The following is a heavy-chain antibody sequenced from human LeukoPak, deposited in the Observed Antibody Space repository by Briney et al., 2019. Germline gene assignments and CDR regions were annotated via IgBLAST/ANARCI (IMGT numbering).Heavy chain of an antibody. CDR1: GFTFSDHY. CDR3: ARAGYCSSTSCYEMDWFDP. Sequence: GGSLRLSCAASGFTFSDHYMDWVRQAPGKGLEWVGRTRNKANSYTTEYAASVKGRFTISRDDSKNSLYLQMNSLKTEDTAVYYCARAGYCSSTSCYEMDWFDPWGQGTLVTVSS. V-gene: IGHV3-72*01. J-gene: IGHJ5*02. D-gene: IGHD2-2*03. CDR2: TRNKANSYTT.